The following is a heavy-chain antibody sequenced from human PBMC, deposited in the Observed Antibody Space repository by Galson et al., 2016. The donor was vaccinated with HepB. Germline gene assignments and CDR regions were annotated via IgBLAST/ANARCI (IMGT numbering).Heavy chain of an antibody. V-gene: IGHV1-18*01. CDR2: ISAYDGNT. Sequence: SVKVSCKASGYIFSSYGINWVRQAPGQGLEWMGWISAYDGNTKNIEKVQGGLTMTTDTSTSTAYMELRSLRPDDTAMYYCARDGGGLVSAAPDYWGQGTLVTVSS. CDR3: ARDGGGLVSAAPDY. J-gene: IGHJ4*02. D-gene: IGHD2-2*01. CDR1: GYIFSSYG.